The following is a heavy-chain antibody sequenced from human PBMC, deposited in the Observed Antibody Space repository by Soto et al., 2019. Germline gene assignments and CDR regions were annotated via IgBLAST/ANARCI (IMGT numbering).Heavy chain of an antibody. Sequence: GGSLRLSCAASGFTFDDYAMHWVRQPPGKGLEWVSGISWNSGSIDYADSVKGRFTISRDNAKNSLYLQMNSLRAEDTALCYCAKDILGSWHRQGYFDYWGQGTLVTVSS. D-gene: IGHD6-13*01. CDR2: ISWNSGSI. V-gene: IGHV3-9*01. CDR3: AKDILGSWHRQGYFDY. CDR1: GFTFDDYA. J-gene: IGHJ4*02.